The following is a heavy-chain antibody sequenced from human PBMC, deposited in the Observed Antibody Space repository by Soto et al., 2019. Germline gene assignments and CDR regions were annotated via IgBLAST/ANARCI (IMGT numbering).Heavy chain of an antibody. CDR3: ARASGPFDY. Sequence: QVQLVESGGGVVQPGRSLRLSCAASGFTFSTYGMHWVRQAPGKGLEWVAVIWYDGSDKYYADSVKGRFTISRDNSKNTLYLQMNSLRAQDTAVYYCARASGPFDYWGQGTLVTVSS. V-gene: IGHV3-33*01. D-gene: IGHD2-8*02. J-gene: IGHJ4*02. CDR1: GFTFSTYG. CDR2: IWYDGSDK.